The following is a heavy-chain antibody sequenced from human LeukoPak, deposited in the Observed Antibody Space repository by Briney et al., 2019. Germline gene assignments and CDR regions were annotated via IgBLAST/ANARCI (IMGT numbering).Heavy chain of an antibody. CDR1: GFTFSSHW. V-gene: IGHV3-74*01. Sequence: PGRSLRLSCAASGFTFSSHWMHWVRQAPGKGLVWVSRIKYDASSTSYADSVKGRFTISRDNAKNTLYLQMNSLRAEDTAVYYCARGATYAYYQDYWGQGTLVTVSS. D-gene: IGHD1-26*01. CDR2: IKYDASST. CDR3: ARGATYAYYQDY. J-gene: IGHJ4*02.